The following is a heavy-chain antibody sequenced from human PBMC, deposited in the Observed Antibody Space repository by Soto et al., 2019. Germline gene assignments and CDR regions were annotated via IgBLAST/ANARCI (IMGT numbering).Heavy chain of an antibody. V-gene: IGHV3-9*01. CDR1: GFTFDDYA. D-gene: IGHD3-10*01. CDR2: FTWNSGII. CDR3: AKTEFYRWLVRD. J-gene: IGHJ4*02. Sequence: EVQLVESGGGLVQPGRSLRLSCAASGFTFDDYAMHWVRQTPGRGLEWVSGFTWNSGIIGYADSVRGRFTISRDTANNSLDLQMNSLRVEDTGMYYCAKTEFYRWLVRDWGPGTLVTVSS.